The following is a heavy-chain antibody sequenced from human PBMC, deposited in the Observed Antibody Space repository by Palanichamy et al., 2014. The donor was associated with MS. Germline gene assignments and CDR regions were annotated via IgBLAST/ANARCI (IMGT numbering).Heavy chain of an antibody. J-gene: IGHJ6*03. CDR2: TKSKKDGGTT. D-gene: IGHD3-9*01. V-gene: IGHV3-15*01. CDR1: GFTFSNAW. Sequence: VQVVESGGGLVKPGGSLRLSCAASGFTFSNAWMSWVRQPPGKGLEWVGRTKSKKDGGTTDYAAPVTDRFTISRDDSKDTLYLQMNNLKTEDSAVYYCTTIWFNYYMDVWGKGTTVTVSS. CDR3: TTIWFNYYMDV.